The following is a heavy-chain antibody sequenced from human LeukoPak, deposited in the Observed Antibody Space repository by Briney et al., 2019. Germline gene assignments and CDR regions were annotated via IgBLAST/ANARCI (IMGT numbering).Heavy chain of an antibody. D-gene: IGHD3-22*01. CDR3: ARDGDSSGYYRYYFDY. CDR1: GGTFSSYA. CDR2: IIPIFGTA. V-gene: IGHV1-69*05. J-gene: IGHJ4*02. Sequence: GASVKVSCKASGGTFSSYAISWVRQAPGQGLEWMGGIIPIFGTANYAQKFQGRVTITTDESTSTAYMELSSLRSEDTAVYYCARDGDSSGYYRYYFDYWGQGTLVTVSS.